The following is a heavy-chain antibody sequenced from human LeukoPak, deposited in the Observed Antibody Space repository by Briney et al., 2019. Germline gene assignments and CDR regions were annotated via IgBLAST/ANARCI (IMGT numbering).Heavy chain of an antibody. CDR2: ISGSGGST. V-gene: IGHV3-23*01. J-gene: IGHJ4*02. D-gene: IGHD6-13*01. CDR1: GFTFSTYA. Sequence: GGSLRLSCAASGFTFSTYAMSWVRQAPGKGLEWVSSISGSGGSTSYADSVKGRFIISRDNSRNTLYLQMNSLRAEDTAVYYCARVLRAAAEYFDYWGQGTLVTVSS. CDR3: ARVLRAAAEYFDY.